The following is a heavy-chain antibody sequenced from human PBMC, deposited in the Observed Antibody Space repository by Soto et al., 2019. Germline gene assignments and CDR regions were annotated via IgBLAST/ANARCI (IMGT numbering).Heavy chain of an antibody. CDR3: ARAVAVPADFDY. V-gene: IGHV1-3*05. J-gene: IGHJ4*02. D-gene: IGHD6-19*01. CDR2: INAGNGNT. Sequence: QVQLVQSGAEEKKPGASVKVSCKASGYTFTGYAMHWVRHAPGQRLEWMGWINAGNGNTKYSQKFQARVTITRDTSESTAYMELGSLRSEDTAVYYCARAVAVPADFDYWGQGTLVTVSS. CDR1: GYTFTGYA.